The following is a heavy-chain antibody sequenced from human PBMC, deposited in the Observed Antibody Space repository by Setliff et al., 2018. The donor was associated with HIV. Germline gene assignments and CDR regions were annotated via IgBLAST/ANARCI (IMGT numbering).Heavy chain of an antibody. Sequence: ASVKVSCKASGYTFTSYAMHWVRQAPGQRLEWTGWINAGNGNTKYSQKFQGRVTITRDTSASTAYMELSSLRSEDTAVYYCARDFRGYYYFDYWGQGTLVTVSS. CDR2: INAGNGNT. J-gene: IGHJ4*02. V-gene: IGHV1-3*01. D-gene: IGHD3-22*01. CDR3: ARDFRGYYYFDY. CDR1: GYTFTSYA.